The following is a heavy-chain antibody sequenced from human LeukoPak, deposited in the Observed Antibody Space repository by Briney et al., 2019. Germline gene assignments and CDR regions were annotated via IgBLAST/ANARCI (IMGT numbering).Heavy chain of an antibody. Sequence: ASVKVSCKASGYTFTGYYMHWVRQAPGQGLEWMGWINPNSGGTNYAQKFQGRVTMTRDTSISTAYMELSRLRSDDTAVYYCAGAKREGIAVAGGNWFDPWGQGTLVTVSS. CDR2: INPNSGGT. J-gene: IGHJ5*02. CDR3: AGAKREGIAVAGGNWFDP. V-gene: IGHV1-2*02. CDR1: GYTFTGYY. D-gene: IGHD6-19*01.